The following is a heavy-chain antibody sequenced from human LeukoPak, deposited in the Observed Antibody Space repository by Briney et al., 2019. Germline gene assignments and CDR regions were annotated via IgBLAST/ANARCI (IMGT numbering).Heavy chain of an antibody. CDR2: IHSGGST. CDR1: GFTVSSNY. J-gene: IGHJ4*02. D-gene: IGHD3-22*01. CDR3: AAKWLFQRL. Sequence: GGSLRLSCTASGFTVSSNYMTWVRQAPGKGLECVSIIHSGGSTDYADSVEGRFTISRDNSKNTVYLQMNSLRAEDTAVYYCAAKWLFQRLWDQGTLVTVSS. V-gene: IGHV3-66*01.